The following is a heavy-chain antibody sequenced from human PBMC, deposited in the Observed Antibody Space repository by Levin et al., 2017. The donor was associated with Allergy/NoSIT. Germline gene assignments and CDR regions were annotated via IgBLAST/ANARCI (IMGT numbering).Heavy chain of an antibody. J-gene: IGHJ4*02. D-gene: IGHD5-12*01. Sequence: KPGGSLRLSCAASGISFRNAWMSWVRQAPGKGLEWVGRIKSKNDGGTTDYGAPVKGRFTISRDDSKNTLYLQMNSLKSEDTAVYYCTTLGYSGYDSILFFDSWAQGTLVTVSS. CDR3: TTLGYSGYDSILFFDS. CDR1: GISFRNAW. CDR2: IKSKNDGGTT. V-gene: IGHV3-15*01.